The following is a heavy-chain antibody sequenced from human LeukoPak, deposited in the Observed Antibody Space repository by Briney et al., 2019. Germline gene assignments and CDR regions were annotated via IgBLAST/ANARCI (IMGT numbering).Heavy chain of an antibody. V-gene: IGHV4-31*03. CDR2: IYYSGST. Sequence: PSQTLSLTCTVSGGSISSGGYYWSWIRQHPGKGLEWIGYIYYSGSTYYNPSLKSRVTISVDTSKNQFSLKLSSVTAADTAVYYCARESHIVAAADRTGGFDYRGQGTLVTVSS. D-gene: IGHD6-13*01. J-gene: IGHJ4*02. CDR1: GGSISSGGYY. CDR3: ARESHIVAAADRTGGFDY.